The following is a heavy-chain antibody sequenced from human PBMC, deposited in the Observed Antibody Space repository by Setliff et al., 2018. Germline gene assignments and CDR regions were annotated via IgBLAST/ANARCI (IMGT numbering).Heavy chain of an antibody. CDR1: GFTFDVYD. Sequence: PGESLRLSCAASGFTFDVYDLNWVRQAPGKGLEWVSSINWNGDRTGYADSVKGRFTISRDNAKNSLYLQMNRLRAEDTALYYCAKDRSRDYDDSSGYDHWGQGTLVTVSS. J-gene: IGHJ4*02. CDR2: INWNGDRT. D-gene: IGHD3-22*01. CDR3: AKDRSRDYDDSSGYDH. V-gene: IGHV3-20*04.